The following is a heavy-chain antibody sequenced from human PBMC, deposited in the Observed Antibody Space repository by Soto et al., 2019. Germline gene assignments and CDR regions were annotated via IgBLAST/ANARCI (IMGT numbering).Heavy chain of an antibody. CDR3: ATRSPAFNY. Sequence: GALVKVSCKTSGYTFTSYGISWVRQAPGQGLEWMGWISTDKGKTSYAQKFQGRVTTTTDTSTSTGYLELRSLRSDDTAVYYCATRSPAFNYWGQGTLVTVSS. CDR1: GYTFTSYG. CDR2: ISTDKGKT. J-gene: IGHJ4*02. V-gene: IGHV1-18*01.